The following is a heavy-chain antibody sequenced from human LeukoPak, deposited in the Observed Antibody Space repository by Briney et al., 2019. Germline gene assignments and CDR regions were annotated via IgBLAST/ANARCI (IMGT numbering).Heavy chain of an antibody. D-gene: IGHD6-13*01. Sequence: PGGSLRLSCAASGFSFSSYYMNWVRQAPGKGLEWVSSISSSSSYIYYADSVKGRFTISRDNAKNSLYLQMNSLRAEDTAVYYCARVLSSSWYVYFDYWGQGTLVTVSS. CDR2: ISSSSSYI. V-gene: IGHV3-21*01. CDR3: ARVLSSSWYVYFDY. CDR1: GFSFSSYY. J-gene: IGHJ4*02.